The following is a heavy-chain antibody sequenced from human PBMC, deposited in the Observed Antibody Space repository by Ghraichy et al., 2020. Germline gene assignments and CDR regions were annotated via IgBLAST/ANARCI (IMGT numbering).Heavy chain of an antibody. CDR1: SGAINSSYW. CDR3: ARIVKGMDV. CDR2: VNHRGRT. V-gene: IGHV4-4*01. Sequence: ETLSLTCTVPSGAINSSYWWSWVRQAPGQGLEWVGEVNHRGRTNFNPSLKSRLNISVDKSKNQVSLNLTSVTAADTAVYFCARIVKGMDVWGQGTTVTVSS. J-gene: IGHJ6*02. D-gene: IGHD3-16*02.